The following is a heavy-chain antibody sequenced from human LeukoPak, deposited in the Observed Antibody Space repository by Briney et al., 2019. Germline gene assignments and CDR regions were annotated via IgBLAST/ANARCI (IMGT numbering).Heavy chain of an antibody. CDR3: ATQALYYYDSSGYYYVAHFDY. CDR2: IYYSGST. D-gene: IGHD3-22*01. V-gene: IGHV4-39*01. CDR1: GGSISSSSYY. J-gene: IGHJ4*02. Sequence: SETLSLTCTVSGGSISSSSYYWGWIRQPPGKGLEWIRSIYYSGSTHYNPSLKSRVTISVDTSKNQFSLKLSSVTAADTAVYYCATQALYYYDSSGYYYVAHFDYWGQGTLVTVSS.